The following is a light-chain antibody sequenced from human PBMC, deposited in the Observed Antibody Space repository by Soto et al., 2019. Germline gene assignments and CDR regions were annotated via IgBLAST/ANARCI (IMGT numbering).Light chain of an antibody. J-gene: IGKJ1*01. V-gene: IGKV3-20*01. CDR1: QSVGSTY. CDR3: QQYGSSPWT. CDR2: GAS. Sequence: EIVVTQSPGTLSLSPGERATLSCRASQSVGSTYLAWFEQRPGQAPRLLIYGASSRATGTPDRFSGSGSGTDFALTISRLEPEDFAVYYCQQYGSSPWTFGQGTKVDIK.